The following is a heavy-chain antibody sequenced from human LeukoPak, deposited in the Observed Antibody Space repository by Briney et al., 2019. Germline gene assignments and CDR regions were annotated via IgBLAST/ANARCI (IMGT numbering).Heavy chain of an antibody. Sequence: PSETLSLXCTVSGGSSSSSSYYWGWSRQPPGKGLEWIGSIYYSGITYYNPSLKSRVTISVDTSKNQFSLKLSSVTAADTAVYCCARHFSPKHIVVVTAIGWYFDLWGRGTLVTVSS. J-gene: IGHJ2*01. CDR3: ARHFSPKHIVVVTAIGWYFDL. CDR2: IYYSGIT. V-gene: IGHV4-39*01. D-gene: IGHD2-21*02. CDR1: GGSSSSSSYY.